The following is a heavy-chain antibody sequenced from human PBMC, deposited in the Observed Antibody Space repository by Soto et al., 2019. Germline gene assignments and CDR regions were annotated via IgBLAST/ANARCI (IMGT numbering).Heavy chain of an antibody. J-gene: IGHJ4*02. V-gene: IGHV5-51*01. D-gene: IGHD5-18*01. CDR1: GYSFANYW. CDR2: IYPGDSET. CDR3: ARPGAPTDTVVYDF. Sequence: GESLKISCNASGYSFANYWIGWVCQKPGKGLEWMGVIYPGDSETTYSPSFEGQVIISVDRSRGTAFLEWGSLKASDTAMYYCARPGAPTDTVVYDFWGQGTQVTVS.